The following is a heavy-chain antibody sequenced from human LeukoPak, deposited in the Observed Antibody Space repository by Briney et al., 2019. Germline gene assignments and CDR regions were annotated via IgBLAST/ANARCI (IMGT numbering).Heavy chain of an antibody. J-gene: IGHJ4*02. CDR2: IYGGGDT. V-gene: IGHV3-53*01. CDR1: GFSVNNNY. D-gene: IGHD3-3*01. Sequence: GGSLRLSCAASGFSVNNNYVNWVRQAPGKGLEWVSIIYGGGDTSYTDSVKGRFTISRDNSKNTVYLQMNSLRAEDTAVYYCAKESGYYHYWGQGTQVTVSS. CDR3: AKESGYYHY.